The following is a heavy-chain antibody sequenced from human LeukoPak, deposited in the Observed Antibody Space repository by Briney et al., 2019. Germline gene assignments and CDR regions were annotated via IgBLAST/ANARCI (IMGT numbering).Heavy chain of an antibody. D-gene: IGHD3-10*01. CDR2: ISYDGSNK. V-gene: IGHV3-30*04. Sequence: GGSLRLSCAASGFTFSSYAMHWVRQAPGKGLECVAVISYDGSNKYYADSVKGRFTISRDNSKNTLYLQMNSLRAEDTAVYYCARDSYYGSGSSTFDYWGQGTLVTVAS. CDR1: GFTFSSYA. CDR3: ARDSYYGSGSSTFDY. J-gene: IGHJ4*02.